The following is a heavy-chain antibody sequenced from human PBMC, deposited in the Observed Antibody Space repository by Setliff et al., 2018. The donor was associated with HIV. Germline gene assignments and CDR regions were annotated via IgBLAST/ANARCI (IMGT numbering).Heavy chain of an antibody. CDR1: DGSFSAYY. V-gene: IGHV4-34*01. D-gene: IGHD3-22*01. CDR2: INHSGST. CDR3: ARRRIMIKAVDI. J-gene: IGHJ3*02. Sequence: SETLSLTCAVYDGSFSAYYWSWIRQPPGKGLEWIGQINHSGSTNYNPSLRSRVTMSVDTSKNQFPLKLSSVTAADTAVYYCARRRIMIKAVDIWGQGTMVTVSS.